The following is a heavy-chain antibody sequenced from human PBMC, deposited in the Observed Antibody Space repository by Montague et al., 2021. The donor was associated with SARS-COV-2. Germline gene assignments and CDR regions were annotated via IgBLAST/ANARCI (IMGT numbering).Heavy chain of an antibody. CDR3: AREFRTYGYGVPYWYFDL. J-gene: IGHJ2*01. CDR2: IYHSGST. D-gene: IGHD3-10*01. Sequence: SETLSLTCAVSGGSISSSHWWSWVRQPPGKGLEWIGEIYHSGSTNYNQSLKSRVTISIDKSKNQFSLKLISVTAADTAVYYCAREFRTYGYGVPYWYFDLWGRGTLVTVSS. V-gene: IGHV4-4*02. CDR1: GGSISSSHW.